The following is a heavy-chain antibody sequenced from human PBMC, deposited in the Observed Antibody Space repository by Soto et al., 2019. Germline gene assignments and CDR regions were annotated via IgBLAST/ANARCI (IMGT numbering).Heavy chain of an antibody. V-gene: IGHV3-30*03. D-gene: IGHD2-2*01. CDR2: LSYYERDK. CDR1: GFSFSSYV. Sequence: QVQLVESGGGVVQPGRSLRLSCGTSGFSFSSYVLHWVRQAPGKGLEWGAVLSYYERDKYYADSVKGRFTISRDNSKNTLYLQMNSLRAEDTAVYYCAREGSGDAYNAGGAMDYWGQGTLVTVSS. J-gene: IGHJ4*02. CDR3: AREGSGDAYNAGGAMDY.